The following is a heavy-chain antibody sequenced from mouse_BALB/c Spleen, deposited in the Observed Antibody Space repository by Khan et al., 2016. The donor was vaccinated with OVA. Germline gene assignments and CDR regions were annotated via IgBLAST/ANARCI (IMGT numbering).Heavy chain of an antibody. Sequence: VELVESGAELARPGASVKMSCKASGYTFTTYTIHWVKQRPGQGLEWIGYIIPSNDYTNYNQKFKDRATLTADKSSSTAYMQLSSLTSEDSAVYYCVREGAYYRSDGWFAYWGQGTLVTVS. CDR1: GYTFTTYT. V-gene: IGHV1-4*01. CDR3: VREGAYYRSDGWFAY. D-gene: IGHD2-14*01. J-gene: IGHJ3*01. CDR2: IIPSNDYT.